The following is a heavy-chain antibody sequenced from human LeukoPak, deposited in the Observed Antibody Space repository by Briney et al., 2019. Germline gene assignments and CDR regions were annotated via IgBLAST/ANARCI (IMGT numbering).Heavy chain of an antibody. Sequence: GGSLRLSCSASGFTFSSFAMHWVRQAPGKGLEYVSSLSSNGGSTYYADSVKGRFTISRDNSKNTLFLQMSSLRAEDTAVYYCVKSDHIVGATYFDCWGQGTLVTVSS. CDR2: LSSNGGST. CDR3: VKSDHIVGATYFDC. CDR1: GFTFSSFA. D-gene: IGHD1-26*01. V-gene: IGHV3-64D*09. J-gene: IGHJ4*02.